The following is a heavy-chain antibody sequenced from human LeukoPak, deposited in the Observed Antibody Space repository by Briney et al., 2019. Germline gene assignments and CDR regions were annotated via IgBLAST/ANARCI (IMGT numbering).Heavy chain of an antibody. CDR3: ARDRHGYYLEELDY. V-gene: IGHV3-11*01. J-gene: IGHJ4*02. CDR2: ISSSGSTI. Sequence: GGSLRLSCAASGFTFSDYYMSWIRQAPGKGLEWVSYISSSGSTIYYADSVKGRFTISRGNAKNSLYLQMNSLRAEDTAVYYCARDRHGYYLEELDYWGQGTLVTVSS. CDR1: GFTFSDYY. D-gene: IGHD3-22*01.